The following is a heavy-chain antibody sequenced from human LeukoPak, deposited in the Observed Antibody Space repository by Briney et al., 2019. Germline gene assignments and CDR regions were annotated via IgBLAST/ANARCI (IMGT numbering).Heavy chain of an antibody. D-gene: IGHD1-26*01. CDR1: GFTFSSYG. V-gene: IGHV3-30*03. J-gene: IGHJ5*02. CDR2: ISYDGSNK. CDR3: ARGARMGATREPSLNWFDP. Sequence: GKSLRLSCAASGFTFSSYGMHWVRQAPGKGLEWVAVISYDGSNKYYADSVKGRFTISRDNAKNSLYLQMNSLRDEDTAVYYCARGARMGATREPSLNWFDPWGQGTLVTVSS.